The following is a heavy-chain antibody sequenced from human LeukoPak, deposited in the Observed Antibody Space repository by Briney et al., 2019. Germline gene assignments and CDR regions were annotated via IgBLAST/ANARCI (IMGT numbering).Heavy chain of an antibody. Sequence: ASVKVSCKASGYTFTSYGISWVRQAPGQGLEWMGWISAYNGNTNYAQKLQGRVTMTTDTSTSTAYMELRSLRSDDTAVYYCARIGDGYCSSTSCHHGFDPWGQGTLVTVSS. J-gene: IGHJ5*02. CDR2: ISAYNGNT. CDR1: GYTFTSYG. CDR3: ARIGDGYCSSTSCHHGFDP. D-gene: IGHD2-2*01. V-gene: IGHV1-18*01.